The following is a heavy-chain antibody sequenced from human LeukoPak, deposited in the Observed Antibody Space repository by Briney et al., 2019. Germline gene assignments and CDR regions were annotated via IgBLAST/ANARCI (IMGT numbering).Heavy chain of an antibody. CDR1: GFTFSNYW. J-gene: IGHJ4*02. Sequence: GGSLRLSCSVSGFTFSNYWMTWVRQAPGRGLECLAIINEDGSEKHHVDSVKGRFTISRDNAKNLLFLEMNSLRDEDTAVYYCAIDGSVTYHTAFDYWGQGTLVSVS. V-gene: IGHV3-7*01. D-gene: IGHD6-19*01. CDR3: AIDGSVTYHTAFDY. CDR2: INEDGSEK.